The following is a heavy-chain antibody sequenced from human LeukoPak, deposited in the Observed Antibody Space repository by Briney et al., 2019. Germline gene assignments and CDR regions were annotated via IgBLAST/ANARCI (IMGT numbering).Heavy chain of an antibody. CDR2: IKQGGSEK. CDR3: ARDFGLRCSGGTCYSVYYHGMDV. D-gene: IGHD2-15*01. J-gene: IGHJ6*04. Sequence: GGSLRLSCSASGFSFSNYAMYWVRQAPGKGLGWVANIKQGGSEKYYVDSVKGRFTISRDNARNSLYLQMNSLRAEDTAVYYCARDFGLRCSGGTCYSVYYHGMDVWGKGTTVTVSS. CDR1: GFSFSNYA. V-gene: IGHV3-7*03.